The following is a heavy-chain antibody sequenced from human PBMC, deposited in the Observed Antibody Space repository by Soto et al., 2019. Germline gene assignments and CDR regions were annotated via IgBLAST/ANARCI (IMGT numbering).Heavy chain of an antibody. V-gene: IGHV3-30-3*01. CDR3: AREGISESGPNFYDF. Sequence: QVQLVESGGGVVQPGRSLTIFCTASGFTFKHNAMHWIRQAPAKGLEWVADISFDGSTKNYADSVKGRFTIYRDNSKKTLSLQMRDLKGEDTATYYCAREGISESGPNFYDFWGQGTLVAVSS. CDR1: GFTFKHNA. D-gene: IGHD2-21*01. J-gene: IGHJ4*02. CDR2: ISFDGSTK.